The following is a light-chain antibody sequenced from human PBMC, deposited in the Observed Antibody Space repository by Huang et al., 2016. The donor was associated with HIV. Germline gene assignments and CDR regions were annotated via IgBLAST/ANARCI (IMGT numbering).Light chain of an antibody. CDR3: QQYNNWPPVT. Sequence: EVVMTQSPATLSVSPGERATLSCRARQSASSNLAGYQQKPGQAPRLLIYGASTRATGIPARFSGSGSGTEFTLTISSLQSEDFAVYYCQQYNNWPPVTFGQGTKLEIK. CDR1: QSASSN. CDR2: GAS. J-gene: IGKJ2*01. V-gene: IGKV3D-15*01.